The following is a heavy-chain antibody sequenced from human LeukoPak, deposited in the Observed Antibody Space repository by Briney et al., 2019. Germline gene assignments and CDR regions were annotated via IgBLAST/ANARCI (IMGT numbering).Heavy chain of an antibody. D-gene: IGHD3/OR15-3a*01. Sequence: SETLSLTCAVYGGSFNDYYWGWIRQPPGKGLEWIGSIYYSGDTYYNASLKSQVSISIDTSKNQFSLRLTSVTAADTAVYYCARQTGSGLFILPGGQGTLVTVSS. V-gene: IGHV4-39*01. CDR3: ARQTGSGLFILP. J-gene: IGHJ4*02. CDR1: GGSFNDYY. CDR2: IYYSGDT.